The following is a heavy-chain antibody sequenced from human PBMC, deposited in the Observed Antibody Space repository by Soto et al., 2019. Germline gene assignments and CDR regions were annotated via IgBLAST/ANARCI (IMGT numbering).Heavy chain of an antibody. CDR3: ARVGYSYGRDAFDI. CDR2: IKQDGSEK. CDR1: GFTFSSYW. Sequence: EVQLVESGGGLVQPGGSLRLSCAASGFTFSSYWMIWVRQAPGKGLEWVANIKQDGSEKYYVDSVKGRFTISRDNAKNSLYMQMNSLRAEDTAVYYCARVGYSYGRDAFDIWGQGTMVTVSS. V-gene: IGHV3-7*01. J-gene: IGHJ3*02. D-gene: IGHD5-18*01.